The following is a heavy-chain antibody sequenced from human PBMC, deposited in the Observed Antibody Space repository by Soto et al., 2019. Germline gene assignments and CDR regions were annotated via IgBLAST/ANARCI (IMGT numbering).Heavy chain of an antibody. D-gene: IGHD6-19*01. CDR1: GFTFSSYG. CDR3: AKERSSGWEYYYYYYGMDV. J-gene: IGHJ6*02. V-gene: IGHV3-30*18. CDR2: ISYDGSNK. Sequence: GGSLRLSCAASGFTFSSYGMHWVRQAPGKGLEWVAVISYDGSNKYYADSVKGRFTISRDNSKNTLYLQMNSLRAEDTAVYYCAKERSSGWEYYYYYYGMDVRGQGTTVTV.